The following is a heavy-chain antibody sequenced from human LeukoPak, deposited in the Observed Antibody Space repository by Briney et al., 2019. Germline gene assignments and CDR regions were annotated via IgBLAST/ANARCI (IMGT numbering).Heavy chain of an antibody. CDR1: GGSISSYY. Sequence: SETLSLTCTVSGGSISSYYWSWIRQPPGKGLEWIGYIYYSGSTNYNPSLKSRVTISVDTSKNQFSLKLTSVTAADTAVYYCAKTTMTGLDAFDIWGQGTMVTVSS. D-gene: IGHD3-9*01. CDR3: AKTTMTGLDAFDI. J-gene: IGHJ3*02. CDR2: IYYSGST. V-gene: IGHV4-59*01.